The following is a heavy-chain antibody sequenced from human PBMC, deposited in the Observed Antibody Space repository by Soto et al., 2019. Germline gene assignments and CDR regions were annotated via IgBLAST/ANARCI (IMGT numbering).Heavy chain of an antibody. D-gene: IGHD5-18*01. V-gene: IGHV1-3*01. Sequence: ASVKVSCKASGYTFTSYGMHWVRQAPGQRLEWMGWINAGNGDTKYSQKFQGRVSITRDTSATTAFMELSSLRSEDTAVYYCARDTALIQYYYYGMDVWGQGTTVTVSS. J-gene: IGHJ6*02. CDR1: GYTFTSYG. CDR2: INAGNGDT. CDR3: ARDTALIQYYYYGMDV.